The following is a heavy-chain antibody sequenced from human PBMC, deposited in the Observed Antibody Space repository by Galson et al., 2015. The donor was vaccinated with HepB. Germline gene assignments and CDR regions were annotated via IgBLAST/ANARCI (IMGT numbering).Heavy chain of an antibody. CDR1: GGSFSGHY. CDR2: TTHSGST. V-gene: IGHV4-34*01. CDR3: ARDPREGIDY. Sequence: ETLSLTCAVYGGSFSGHYWSWIRQPPGKRLEWIGETTHSGSTTYNPSLKSRVTISVDTSKNHFSLRLNSVTAADTAVYYCARDPREGIDYWGQGTLVTVSS. D-gene: IGHD1-26*01. J-gene: IGHJ4*02.